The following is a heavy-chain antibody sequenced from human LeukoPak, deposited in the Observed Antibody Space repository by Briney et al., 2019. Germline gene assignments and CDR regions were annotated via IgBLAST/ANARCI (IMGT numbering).Heavy chain of an antibody. V-gene: IGHV4-39*01. CDR3: ARPPRVLDPWLITVGAFDI. Sequence: SETLSLTCTVSGGSISSSSYYWGWIRQPPGKGLEWIGSIYYSGSTYYNPSLKSRVTISVDTAKNQFSLKLSAVTAADTAVYYCARPPRVLDPWLITVGAFDIWGQGTMVTVSS. J-gene: IGHJ3*02. CDR2: IYYSGST. CDR1: GGSISSSSYY. D-gene: IGHD3-9*01.